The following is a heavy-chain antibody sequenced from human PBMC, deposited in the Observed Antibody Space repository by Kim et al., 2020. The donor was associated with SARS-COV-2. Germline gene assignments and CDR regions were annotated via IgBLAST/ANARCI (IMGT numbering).Heavy chain of an antibody. CDR2: ISGTTPYT. CDR3: ARGVFDF. Sequence: GGSLRLSCVASGFIFNKYGMIWVRQAPGKGLEWVSSISGTTPYTHYADSVKGRFTITRDDSKKTLYLQLNSLRVEDTAIYFCARGVFDFWGRGVLVTVYS. J-gene: IGHJ4*02. CDR1: GFIFNKYG. V-gene: IGHV3-21*01.